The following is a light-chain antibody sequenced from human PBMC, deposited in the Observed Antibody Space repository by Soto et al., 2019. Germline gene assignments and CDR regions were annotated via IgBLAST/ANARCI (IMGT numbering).Light chain of an antibody. CDR3: AAWDPSMNGHV. V-gene: IGLV1-44*01. Sequence: QSVLTQPHSASGAPGQRVTISCSGSSSNIGTSSVHWFQQLPGTAPKLLISTTNQRPAGVAERFSGSKSGASASLAISGLQSEDEADYYCAAWDPSMNGHVFGTGTKVTVL. J-gene: IGLJ1*01. CDR2: TTN. CDR1: SSNIGTSS.